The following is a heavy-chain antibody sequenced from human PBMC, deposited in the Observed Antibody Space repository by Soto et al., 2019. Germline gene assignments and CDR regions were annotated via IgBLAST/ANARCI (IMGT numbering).Heavy chain of an antibody. V-gene: IGHV1-46*03. CDR3: ASRYCTNGVCPPDYYYYYYMDV. J-gene: IGHJ6*03. Sequence: ASVKVSCKASGYTFTSYYMHWVRQAPGQGLEWMGIINPSGGSTSYAQKFQGRVTMTRDTSTSTVYMELSSLRSEDTAVYYCASRYCTNGVCPPDYYYYYYMDVWGKGTTVTVSS. CDR1: GYTFTSYY. D-gene: IGHD2-8*01. CDR2: INPSGGST.